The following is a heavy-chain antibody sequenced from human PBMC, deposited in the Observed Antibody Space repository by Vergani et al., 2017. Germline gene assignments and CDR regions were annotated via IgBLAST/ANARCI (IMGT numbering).Heavy chain of an antibody. CDR1: GYTFSSYS. CDR2: ISSSSSYI. V-gene: IGHV3-21*01. CDR3: ARSRLAGITMVRGVIGY. Sequence: VQLVQSGAEVKKPGASVKVSCKASGYTFSSYSMNWVRQAPGKGLEWVSSISSSSSYIYYADSVKGRFTISRDNAKNSLYLQMNSLRAEDTAVYYCARSRLAGITMVRGVIGYWGQGTLVTVSS. J-gene: IGHJ4*02. D-gene: IGHD3-10*01.